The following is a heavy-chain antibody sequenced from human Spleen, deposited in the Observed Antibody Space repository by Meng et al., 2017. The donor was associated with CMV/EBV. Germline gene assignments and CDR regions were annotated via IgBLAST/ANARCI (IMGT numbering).Heavy chain of an antibody. D-gene: IGHD3-3*01. CDR1: GFTFSSYS. V-gene: IGHV3-21*01. CDR2: ISMSSRYI. Sequence: GESLKISCSASGFTFSSYSMNWVRQAPGKGLEWVSSISMSSRYIYYAGSVKGRFTISRDNAKNSLYLQMNSLRAEDTAVYYCARDRPITIFDYWGQGILVTVSS. CDR3: ARDRPITIFDY. J-gene: IGHJ4*02.